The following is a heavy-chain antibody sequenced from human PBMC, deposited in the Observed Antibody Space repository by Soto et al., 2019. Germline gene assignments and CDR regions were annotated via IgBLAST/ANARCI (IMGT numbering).Heavy chain of an antibody. D-gene: IGHD3-10*01. J-gene: IGHJ5*02. V-gene: IGHV3-48*02. CDR2: ISSSSSTI. CDR1: GFTFSSYS. CDR3: ARDLGRLLWFGESEAT. Sequence: EVQLVESGGGLVQPGGSLRLSCAASGFTFSSYSMNWVRQAPGKGLEWVSYISSSSSTIYYADSVKGRFTISRDNAKNSLYLQMNSLRDEDTAAYYCARDLGRLLWFGESEATWGQGTLVTVSS.